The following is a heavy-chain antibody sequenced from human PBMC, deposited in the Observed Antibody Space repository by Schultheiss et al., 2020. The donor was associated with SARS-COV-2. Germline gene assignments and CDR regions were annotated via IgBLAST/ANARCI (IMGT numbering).Heavy chain of an antibody. V-gene: IGHV4-59*08. CDR1: GGSISSYY. CDR2: IYYSGST. D-gene: IGHD6-13*01. CDR3: ARPLAAAYYYGMDV. Sequence: SQTLSLTCTVSGGSISSYYWSWIRQPAGKGLEWIGYIYYSGSTNYNPSLKSRVTISVDTSKNQFSLKLSSVTAADTAVYYCARPLAAAYYYGMDVWGQGTTVTVSS. J-gene: IGHJ6*02.